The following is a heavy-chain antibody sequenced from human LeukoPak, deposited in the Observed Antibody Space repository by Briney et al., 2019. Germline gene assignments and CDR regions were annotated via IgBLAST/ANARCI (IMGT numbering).Heavy chain of an antibody. Sequence: GGSLRLSCAASGFTFSSYWMSWVRQAPGKGLEWVANIEQDGSEKYYVDSVKGRFTISRDNAKNSLYLQMNSLRAEDTAVYYCARTTPELRDAFDIWGQGTMVTVSS. V-gene: IGHV3-7*01. CDR1: GFTFSSYW. CDR3: ARTTPELRDAFDI. CDR2: IEQDGSEK. J-gene: IGHJ3*02. D-gene: IGHD1-26*01.